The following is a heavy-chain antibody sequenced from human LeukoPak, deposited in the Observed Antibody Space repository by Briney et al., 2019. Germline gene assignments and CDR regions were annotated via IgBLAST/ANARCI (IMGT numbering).Heavy chain of an antibody. CDR1: GGSFSGYY. J-gene: IGHJ3*02. D-gene: IGHD3-3*01. Sequence: SETLSLTCAVYGGSFSGYYWSWIRQPPGKGLEWIGEINHSGSTNYNPSLKSRVTISVDTSKNQFSLKLSSVTAADTAVYYCARKGKRIMIFGVVRAAAFDIWGQGTMVTVSS. CDR2: INHSGST. CDR3: ARKGKRIMIFGVVRAAAFDI. V-gene: IGHV4-34*01.